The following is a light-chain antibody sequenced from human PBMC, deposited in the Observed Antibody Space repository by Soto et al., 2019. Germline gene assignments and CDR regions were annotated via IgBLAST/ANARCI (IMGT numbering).Light chain of an antibody. V-gene: IGKV3-15*01. CDR3: QHYNNWPPWT. J-gene: IGKJ1*01. CDR2: DAS. CDR1: QSVSIR. Sequence: EIIMKKSPDILSVYTGERATLSCRASQSVSIRLAWYQQKPGQAPRLLIYDASTRATGIPARFSGSGSGTEFTLTISSLQAEDFAIYYCQHYNNWPPWTFGQGSNVDIK.